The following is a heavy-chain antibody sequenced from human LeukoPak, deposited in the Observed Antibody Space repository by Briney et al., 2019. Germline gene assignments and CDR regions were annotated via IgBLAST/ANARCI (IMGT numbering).Heavy chain of an antibody. CDR2: INLNSGDT. CDR1: GYTFTDYY. J-gene: IGHJ5*02. Sequence: ASVKVSCKASGYTFTDYYIHWVRQAPGQGLEWMGWINLNSGDTYYARNFQDRVTMTGDTSISTAYLELSSLRSGDTAVFYCARSYFDVLTNYYMWLAPWGQGTLVTVSS. D-gene: IGHD3-9*01. V-gene: IGHV1-2*02. CDR3: ARSYFDVLTNYYMWLAP.